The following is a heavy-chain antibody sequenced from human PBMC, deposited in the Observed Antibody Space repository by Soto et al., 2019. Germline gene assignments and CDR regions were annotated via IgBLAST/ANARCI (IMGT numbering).Heavy chain of an antibody. CDR1: GGSFSCYY. V-gene: IGHV4-34*01. CDR3: ARVPLRGVIIRGYYYYGMDV. Sequence: SETLSLTCAVYGGSFSCYYWSWIRQPPGKGLEWIGEINHSGSTNYNPSLKSRVTISVDTSKNQFSLKLSSVTAADTAVYYCARVPLRGVIIRGYYYYGMDVWGQGTTVTVSS. CDR2: INHSGST. D-gene: IGHD3-10*01. J-gene: IGHJ6*02.